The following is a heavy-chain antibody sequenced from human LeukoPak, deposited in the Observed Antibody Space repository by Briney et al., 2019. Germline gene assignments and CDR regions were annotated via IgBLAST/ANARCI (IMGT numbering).Heavy chain of an antibody. J-gene: IGHJ3*02. Sequence: GGSLRLSCAASGFTFSSYAIHWVRQAPGKGLEWVAIISYDGSNKYYADSVRGRFTISRDNSKNTLYLQMSSLRLEDTALYYCARTLNTGMASDAFDIWGQATMVTVSS. CDR2: ISYDGSNK. CDR3: ARTLNTGMASDAFDI. CDR1: GFTFSSYA. V-gene: IGHV3-30-3*01. D-gene: IGHD5-18*01.